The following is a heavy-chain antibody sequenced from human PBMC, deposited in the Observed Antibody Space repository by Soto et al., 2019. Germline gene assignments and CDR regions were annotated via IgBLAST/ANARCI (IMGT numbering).Heavy chain of an antibody. J-gene: IGHJ3*02. D-gene: IGHD3-22*01. Sequence: QITLKESGPTLVKPTQTLTLTCTFSGFSLSTSAVGVGWIRQPQGKALEWLAFIYWDDDKHYSPSLKSRLAFTKDTSRNQVVLTITNMDPVDTTTYYREHTVVMGRVGAFNIWGQGTMVTVSS. CDR3: EHTVVMGRVGAFNI. CDR1: GFSLSTSAVG. CDR2: IYWDDDK. V-gene: IGHV2-5*02.